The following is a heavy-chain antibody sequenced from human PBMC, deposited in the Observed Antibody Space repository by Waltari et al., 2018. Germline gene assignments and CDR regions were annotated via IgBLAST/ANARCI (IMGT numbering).Heavy chain of an antibody. Sequence: QVQLVESGGGVVQPGRSLRLSCAASGFTFSSYAMHWVRQAPGKGLEWVAVISYDGSNKYYADSVKGRFTISRDNSKNTLYLQMNSLRAEDTAVYYCARVGFDLWGRGTLVTVSS. V-gene: IGHV3-30*01. CDR2: ISYDGSNK. CDR3: ARVGFDL. J-gene: IGHJ2*01. CDR1: GFTFSSYA.